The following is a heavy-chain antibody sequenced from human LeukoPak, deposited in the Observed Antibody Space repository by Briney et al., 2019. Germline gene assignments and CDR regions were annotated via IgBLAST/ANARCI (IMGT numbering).Heavy chain of an antibody. V-gene: IGHV3-23*01. J-gene: IGHJ5*01. Sequence: PGGSLRLSCAASGFTFSSYWMHWVRQAPGKGLEWVSGISGSGGSTYYADSVKGRLTISRDNTKNTLYLQMNSLRAEDTAVYYCAKDRHAPGRYCSSTSCFPFDSWGQGTLVTVSS. CDR1: GFTFSSYW. CDR2: ISGSGGST. D-gene: IGHD2-2*01. CDR3: AKDRHAPGRYCSSTSCFPFDS.